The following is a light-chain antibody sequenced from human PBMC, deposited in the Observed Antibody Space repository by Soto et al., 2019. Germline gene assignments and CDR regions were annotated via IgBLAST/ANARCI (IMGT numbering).Light chain of an antibody. CDR2: IAS. V-gene: IGKV1-12*01. Sequence: DIQMTQSPSSVSASVGDRVTITCRASQDINSWLTWYQQKPGKAPKVLIYIASRLQPGVPSRFSGRGSGTDFSLTISNLQPEYFETYFCQQSKSFPLTFGGGTKVEIK. CDR1: QDINSW. CDR3: QQSKSFPLT. J-gene: IGKJ4*01.